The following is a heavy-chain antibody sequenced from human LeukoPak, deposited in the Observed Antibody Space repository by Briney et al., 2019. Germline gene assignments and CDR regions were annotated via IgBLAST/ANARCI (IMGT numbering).Heavy chain of an antibody. Sequence: SETLSLTCTVSGGSISSYYWSWIRQPPGKGLEWIGYIYYSGSTNYNPSLKSRVTISVDTSKNQFSLKLSSVTAADTAVYYCASSAPITSGWYPYYYYGMDVWGQGTTVTVSS. D-gene: IGHD6-19*01. CDR1: GGSISSYY. CDR3: ASSAPITSGWYPYYYYGMDV. J-gene: IGHJ6*02. CDR2: IYYSGST. V-gene: IGHV4-59*01.